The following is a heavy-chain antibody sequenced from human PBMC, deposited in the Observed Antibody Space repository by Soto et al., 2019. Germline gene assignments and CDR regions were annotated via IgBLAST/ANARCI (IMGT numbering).Heavy chain of an antibody. Sequence: QVQLVQSGAEVKKPGSSVKVSCKASGGTFSSYAISWVRQAPGQGLEWMGGIIPIFGTANYAQKFQGRVTITADESRSTAYMELGSLRPEDTAVYYCARGLAVAGIVLLCFGWFDPWGQGTLVTVSS. CDR2: IIPIFGTA. J-gene: IGHJ5*02. CDR1: GGTFSSYA. CDR3: ARGLAVAGIVLLCFGWFDP. D-gene: IGHD6-19*01. V-gene: IGHV1-69*01.